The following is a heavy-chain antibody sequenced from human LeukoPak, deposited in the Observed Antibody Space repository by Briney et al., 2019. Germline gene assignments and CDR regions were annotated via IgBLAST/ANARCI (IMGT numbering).Heavy chain of an antibody. V-gene: IGHV4-59*01. CDR3: ARERIPHSSSPVAFDI. Sequence: PSETLSPTCTVSGGSISSYYWSWIRQPPGKGLEWIGYIYYSGSTNYNPSLKSRVTISVDTSKNQFSLKLSSVTAADTAVYYCARERIPHSSSPVAFDIWGQGTMVTVSS. CDR1: GGSISSYY. D-gene: IGHD6-6*01. J-gene: IGHJ3*02. CDR2: IYYSGST.